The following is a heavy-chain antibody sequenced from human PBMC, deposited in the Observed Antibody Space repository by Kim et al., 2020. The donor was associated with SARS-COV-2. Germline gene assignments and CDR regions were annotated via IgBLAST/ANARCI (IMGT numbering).Heavy chain of an antibody. V-gene: IGHV4-34*01. Sequence: SETLSLTCAVYGGSFSGYYWSWIRQPPGKGLEWIGEINHSGSTNYNPSLKSRVTISVDTSKNQFSLKLSSVTAADTAVYYCAREPGCSSTSCPKKYGMDVSGQATSVTVSS. J-gene: IGHJ6*02. D-gene: IGHD2-2*01. CDR2: INHSGST. CDR3: AREPGCSSTSCPKKYGMDV. CDR1: GGSFSGYY.